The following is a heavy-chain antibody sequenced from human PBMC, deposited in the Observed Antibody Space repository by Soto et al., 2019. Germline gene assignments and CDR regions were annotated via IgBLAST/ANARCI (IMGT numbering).Heavy chain of an antibody. CDR2: ISGSDDST. Sequence: EVQLLESGGGLVQPGASLRLSCAASGFTFSSYAMRWVRQAPGKGLEWVSVISGSDDSTYYADSVKGRFTISRENSKNTLYLQMNSLRAEDTAVYYCAKRSSSSTFDYWGQGTLVTVSS. CDR3: AKRSSSSTFDY. V-gene: IGHV3-23*01. D-gene: IGHD6-6*01. CDR1: GFTFSSYA. J-gene: IGHJ4*02.